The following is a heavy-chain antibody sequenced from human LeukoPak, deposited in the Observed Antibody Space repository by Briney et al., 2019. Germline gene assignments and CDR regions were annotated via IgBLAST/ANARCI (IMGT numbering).Heavy chain of an antibody. V-gene: IGHV1-69*04. CDR1: GGTFSSYA. CDR2: IIPILGIA. J-gene: IGHJ4*02. Sequence: ASVKVSCKASGGTFSSYAISWVRQAPGQGLEWMGRIIPILGIANYAQRFQGRVTITADKSTSTAYMELSSLRSEDTAVYYCARAQYYYDTSGYYLPYYFDYWGQGTLVTVSS. CDR3: ARAQYYYDTSGYYLPYYFDY. D-gene: IGHD3-22*01.